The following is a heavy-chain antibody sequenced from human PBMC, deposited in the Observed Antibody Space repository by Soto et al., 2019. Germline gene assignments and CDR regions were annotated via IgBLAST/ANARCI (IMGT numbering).Heavy chain of an antibody. J-gene: IGHJ4*02. CDR3: ARIFGVVIPALDYFDY. CDR2: IYPGDSDT. D-gene: IGHD3-3*01. V-gene: IGHV5-51*01. Sequence: PGESLKISWKGSGYSFTSYWIGWVRQMPGKGLEWMGIIYPGDSDTRYSPSFQSQVTISADKSISTAYLQWSSLKASDTAMYYCARIFGVVIPALDYFDYWGQGTLVTVSS. CDR1: GYSFTSYW.